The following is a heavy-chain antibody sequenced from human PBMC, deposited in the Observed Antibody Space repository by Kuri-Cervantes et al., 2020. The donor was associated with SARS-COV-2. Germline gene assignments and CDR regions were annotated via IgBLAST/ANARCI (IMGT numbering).Heavy chain of an antibody. D-gene: IGHD1-26*01. CDR1: AYTFTGYY. V-gene: IGHV1-2*02. J-gene: IGHJ4*02. Sequence: ASVKVSCKASAYTFTGYYMHWVRQAPGQGLEWMGWINPNSGGTNYAQKFQGRVTMTRDTSISTAYMELSSLRSDDTAVYYCARDLTVGAVDYWGQGTLVTVSS. CDR2: INPNSGGT. CDR3: ARDLTVGAVDY.